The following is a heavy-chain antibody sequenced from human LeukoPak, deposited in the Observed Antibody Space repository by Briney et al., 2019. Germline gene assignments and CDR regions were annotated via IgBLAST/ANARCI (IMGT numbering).Heavy chain of an antibody. CDR2: IYSGSGT. CDR1: GFTVNSNY. CDR3: AGGSYKYGLDASDI. J-gene: IGHJ3*02. Sequence: PGGSLRLSCAASGFTVNSNYMSWVRQAPGKGLEWVSVIYSGSGTYYADSVKGRFTISRDNAQNSLYLQMNSLRAEDTAVYYCAGGSYKYGLDASDIWGQGTVVTVSS. D-gene: IGHD1-1*01. V-gene: IGHV3-53*01.